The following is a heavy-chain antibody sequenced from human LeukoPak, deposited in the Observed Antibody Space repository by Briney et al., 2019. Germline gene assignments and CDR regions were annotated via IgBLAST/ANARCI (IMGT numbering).Heavy chain of an antibody. CDR3: AKGSITMVRGAPNWFDP. J-gene: IGHJ5*02. Sequence: PGGSLRLSCAASGFTFDDYAMHWVRQAPGKGLEWVSGISWNSGSIGYADSVKGRFTISRDNAKNSLYLQMNSLRAEDTALYYCAKGSITMVRGAPNWFDPWGQGTLVTVSS. CDR2: ISWNSGSI. CDR1: GFTFDDYA. D-gene: IGHD3-10*01. V-gene: IGHV3-9*01.